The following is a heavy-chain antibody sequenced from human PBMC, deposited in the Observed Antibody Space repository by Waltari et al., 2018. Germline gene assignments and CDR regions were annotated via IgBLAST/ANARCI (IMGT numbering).Heavy chain of an antibody. V-gene: IGHV4-39*01. CDR3: ALYTGEAFDP. D-gene: IGHD2-2*02. J-gene: IGHJ5*02. Sequence: QLQLQESGPGLAKPSETLSLTCTVCGASISSSSYYWGWIRQPPGKGLEWIGSIYYSGSTYYNPSLKSRVTISVDTSKNQFSLKLSSVTAADTAVYYCALYTGEAFDPWGQGTLVTVSS. CDR2: IYYSGST. CDR1: GASISSSSYY.